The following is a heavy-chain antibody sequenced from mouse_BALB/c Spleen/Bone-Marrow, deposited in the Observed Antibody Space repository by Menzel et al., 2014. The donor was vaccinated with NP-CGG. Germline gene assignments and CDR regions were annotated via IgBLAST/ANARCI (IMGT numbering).Heavy chain of an antibody. CDR1: GYTFTSYW. CDR3: ARFPIYYGNYGAMDY. Sequence: DLVKPGATVKLSCKASGYTFTSYWINWIKQRPGQGLEWIGRIAPGSGSTYYNEMFKGKATLTVDTSSSTAYIQLSSLSSEDSAVYCCARFPIYYGNYGAMDYWGQGTSVTVSS. V-gene: IGHV1S41*01. D-gene: IGHD2-1*01. CDR2: IAPGSGST. J-gene: IGHJ4*01.